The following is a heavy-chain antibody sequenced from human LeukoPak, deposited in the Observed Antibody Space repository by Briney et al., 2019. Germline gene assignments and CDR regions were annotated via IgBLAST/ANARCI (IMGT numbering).Heavy chain of an antibody. V-gene: IGHV3-23*01. D-gene: IGHD3-10*01. CDR3: ARGDDSGSLYTSSKY. J-gene: IGHJ4*02. CDR2: ISGSGGST. CDR1: GFTFSSFA. Sequence: GGSLRLSCAASGFTFSSFAMNWVRHAPGKGLEWVSAISGSGGSTYYADSVKGRFTISRDNSKNTLYLQMNSLRAEDTAVYYCARGDDSGSLYTSSKYWGQGTLVTVSS.